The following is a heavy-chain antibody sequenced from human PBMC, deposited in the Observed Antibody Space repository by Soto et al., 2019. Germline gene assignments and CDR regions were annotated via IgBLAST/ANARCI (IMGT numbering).Heavy chain of an antibody. J-gene: IGHJ4*02. Sequence: SSGTLSLTCTFSGGSISSGGYYLDWVRQHPGKGLEGVGYIYFSGSTYYNPSLKIRVTISVARSRNQFSLKLSSVTAADTAVYYWARASPRGLSHAYCTNGVCPDPETRPFVYWGQGSLVTVSS. D-gene: IGHD2-8*01. CDR3: ARASPRGLSHAYCTNGVCPDPETRPFVY. V-gene: IGHV4-31*03. CDR2: IYFSGST. CDR1: GGSISSGGYY.